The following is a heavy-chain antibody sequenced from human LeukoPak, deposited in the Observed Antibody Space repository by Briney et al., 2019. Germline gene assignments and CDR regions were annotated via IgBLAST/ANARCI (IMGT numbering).Heavy chain of an antibody. J-gene: IGHJ4*02. D-gene: IGHD4-17*01. CDR2: INHSGST. CDR3: ATRTVTLRYFDY. Sequence: SETLSLTCAVYGGSFSGYYWSWIRQPPGKGLEWIGEINHSGSTNYNPSLKSRVTISVDTSKNQFSLKLSSVTAADTAVYYCATRTVTLRYFDYWGQGTLVTVSS. CDR1: GGSFSGYY. V-gene: IGHV4-34*01.